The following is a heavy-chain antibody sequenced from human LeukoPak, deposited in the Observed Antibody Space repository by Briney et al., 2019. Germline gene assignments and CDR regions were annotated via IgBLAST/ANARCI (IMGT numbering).Heavy chain of an antibody. CDR1: GGSISSYY. CDR3: ARDGDYDWYFDL. V-gene: IGHV4-59*01. D-gene: IGHD4-17*01. CDR2: IYYSGST. J-gene: IGHJ2*01. Sequence: SETLSPTCTVSGGSISSYYWSWIRQPPGKGLEWIGYIYYSGSTNYNPSLKSRTTISLDTSKSQFSLKLNSVTAADTAVYYCARDGDYDWYFDLWGRGTLVTVSS.